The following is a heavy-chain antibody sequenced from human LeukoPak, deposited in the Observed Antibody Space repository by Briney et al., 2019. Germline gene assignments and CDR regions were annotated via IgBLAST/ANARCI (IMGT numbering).Heavy chain of an antibody. Sequence: SETLSLTCAVYGGSFSGYYWSWIRQPPGKGLEWIGEINHSGSTNYNPSLKSRVTISVDTSKNQLSLKLSSVTAADTAVYYCARGGIAAAGTWNNWFDPWGQGTLVTVSS. D-gene: IGHD6-13*01. J-gene: IGHJ5*02. V-gene: IGHV4-34*01. CDR1: GGSFSGYY. CDR3: ARGGIAAAGTWNNWFDP. CDR2: INHSGST.